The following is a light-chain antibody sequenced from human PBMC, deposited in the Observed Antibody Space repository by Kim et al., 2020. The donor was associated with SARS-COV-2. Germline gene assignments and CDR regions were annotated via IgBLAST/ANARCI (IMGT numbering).Light chain of an antibody. J-gene: IGLJ3*02. Sequence: QKMSITGSGTSYDIVSNSVNWYQQIPGEAPKLLIYVNNQRPAGIPDRFSGSKSGTSASLAICGLQSEDEADYYCAAWDDSLHGQWVFGGGTQLTFL. CDR2: VNN. CDR1: SYDIVSNS. CDR3: AAWDDSLHGQWV. V-gene: IGLV1-44*01.